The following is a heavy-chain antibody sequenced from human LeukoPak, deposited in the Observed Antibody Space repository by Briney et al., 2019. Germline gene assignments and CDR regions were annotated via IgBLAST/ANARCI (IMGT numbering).Heavy chain of an antibody. CDR1: GFTFSSYA. V-gene: IGHV3-64*01. CDR2: ISSNGGST. D-gene: IGHD3-3*01. J-gene: IGHJ6*03. CDR3: ARSGPRFNYYYTDV. Sequence: GGCLRLSCAASGFTFSSYAMHWVRQAPGKGLEYVSAISSNGGSTYYANSVKGRFTISRDNSENTLYLQMGSLRAEDMAVYYCARSGPRFNYYYTDVSGKGTTVTVFS.